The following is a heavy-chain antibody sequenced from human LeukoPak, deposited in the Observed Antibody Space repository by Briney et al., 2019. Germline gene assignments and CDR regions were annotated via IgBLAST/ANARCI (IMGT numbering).Heavy chain of an antibody. J-gene: IGHJ4*02. D-gene: IGHD2-21*01. Sequence: ASVKVSCKTSGYTFTDLYIHWVRQAPGQGLEWMGRVNPNSGGTDYAQKFQGRVTITRDSSASTVYMELSSLTSEDTAVYYCARGIWSARTVDYYLDYWGQGTLVTVSS. V-gene: IGHV1-2*06. CDR2: VNPNSGGT. CDR3: ARGIWSARTVDYYLDY. CDR1: GYTFTDLY.